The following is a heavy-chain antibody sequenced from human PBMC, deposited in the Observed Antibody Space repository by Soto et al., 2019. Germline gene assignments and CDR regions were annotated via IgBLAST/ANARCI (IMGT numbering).Heavy chain of an antibody. D-gene: IGHD6-13*01. CDR3: ARDHGIAAAGFDY. CDR1: GGSISSYY. CDR2: IYYSGST. Sequence: PSETLSLTCTVSGGSISSYYWSWIRQPPGKGLEWIGYIYYSGSTNYNPSLKSRVTISVDTSKNQFSLKLSSVTAADTAVYYCARDHGIAAAGFDYWGQGXLVTVYS. J-gene: IGHJ4*02. V-gene: IGHV4-59*01.